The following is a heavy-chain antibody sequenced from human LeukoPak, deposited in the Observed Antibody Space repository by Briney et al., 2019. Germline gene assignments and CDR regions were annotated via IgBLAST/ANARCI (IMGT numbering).Heavy chain of an antibody. V-gene: IGHV4-34*01. Sequence: SETLSLTCAVYGGSFSGYYWSWIRQPPGKGLEWIGEINHSGSTNYNPSLKSRVTISVDTSKNQFSLKLSSVTAADTAVYYCASTDYGDYGGDYWGQGTLVTVSS. J-gene: IGHJ4*02. CDR1: GGSFSGYY. D-gene: IGHD4-17*01. CDR2: INHSGST. CDR3: ASTDYGDYGGDY.